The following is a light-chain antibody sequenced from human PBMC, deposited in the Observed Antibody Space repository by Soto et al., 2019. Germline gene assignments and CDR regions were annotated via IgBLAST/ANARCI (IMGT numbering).Light chain of an antibody. V-gene: IGKV3-20*01. CDR3: QQYGSSPPWT. CDR1: PSVTNY. J-gene: IGKJ1*01. CDR2: GAS. Sequence: TVLTQSPGTLSLSPWERATLSCRASPSVTNYLAWYQQKPGQAPRLLIYGASSRATGIPDRFSGSGSGTDFTLTISRLEPEDFAVYYCQQYGSSPPWTFGQGTKVDIK.